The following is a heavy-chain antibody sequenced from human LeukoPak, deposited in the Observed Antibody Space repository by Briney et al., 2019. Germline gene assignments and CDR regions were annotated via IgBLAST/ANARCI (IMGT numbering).Heavy chain of an antibody. CDR3: AREGGDYYYYGMDV. CDR2: ISSSSSTI. D-gene: IGHD1-26*01. Sequence: KPGGSLRLSCAASGFTFSSYSMNWVRQAPGKGLEWVSYISSSSSTIYYADSVKGRFTISRDNAKNSLYLQMNSLRAEDTAVYYCAREGGDYYYYGMDVWGQGTTVTVSS. CDR1: GFTFSSYS. J-gene: IGHJ6*02. V-gene: IGHV3-48*04.